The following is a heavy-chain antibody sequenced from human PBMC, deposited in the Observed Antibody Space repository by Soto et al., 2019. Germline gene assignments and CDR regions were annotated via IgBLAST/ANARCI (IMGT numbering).Heavy chain of an antibody. V-gene: IGHV1-69*13. CDR3: ARAHILVSVTLHENYFDS. J-gene: IGHJ4*02. D-gene: IGHD2-21*02. Sequence: SVKVSCKASGGTFSNSGISWVRQAPGQGLEWMGGIIPIFDTTNYAQKLQGRITIIADESTNTVYMELSNLRSADTGVYYCARAHILVSVTLHENYFDSWGQGTLVTVSS. CDR1: GGTFSNSG. CDR2: IIPIFDTT.